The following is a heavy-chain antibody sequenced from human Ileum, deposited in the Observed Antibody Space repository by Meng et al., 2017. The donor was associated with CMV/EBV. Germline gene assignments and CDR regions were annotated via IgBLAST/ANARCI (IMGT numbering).Heavy chain of an antibody. CDR3: AKDRRRYCSATSCAYYFDY. V-gene: IGHV3-43*01. CDR1: YFT. Sequence: YFTMHWVRQAPGKGLEWVSLISWDGGSTYYADSVKGRFTISRDNSKNSLYLQMNSLRTEDTALYYCAKDRRRYCSATSCAYYFDYWGQGTLVTVSS. CDR2: ISWDGGST. J-gene: IGHJ4*02. D-gene: IGHD2-2*01.